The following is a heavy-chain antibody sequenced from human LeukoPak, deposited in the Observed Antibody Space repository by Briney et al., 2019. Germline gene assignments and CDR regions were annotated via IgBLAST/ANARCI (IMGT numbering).Heavy chain of an antibody. CDR3: APVPHAAAGFSVDS. CDR2: IVVGFGNT. Sequence: SVKVSCKASAFTFTSSPIQRVRPARGQRREWIGWIVVGFGNTDCEQKFQERVTITRDMSTSTTYMEMSSLGSEDTAVYYCAPVPHAAAGFSVDSWGEGTQVTVSS. CDR1: AFTFTSSP. D-gene: IGHD6-13*01. V-gene: IGHV1-58*02. J-gene: IGHJ4*02.